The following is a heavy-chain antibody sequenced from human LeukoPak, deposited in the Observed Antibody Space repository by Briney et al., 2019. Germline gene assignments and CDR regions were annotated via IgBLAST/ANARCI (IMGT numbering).Heavy chain of an antibody. J-gene: IGHJ6*02. V-gene: IGHV1-18*01. CDR1: GYTFTSYG. CDR2: ISAYNGNT. Sequence: ASVKVSCKASGYTFTSYGISWVRQAPGQGLEWMGWISAYNGNTNYAQKLQGRVTMTTDTSTSTAYMELRSLRSDDTAVYYCAEAGSGSYYNSRRDYYGMDVWGQGTTVTVSS. CDR3: AEAGSGSYYNSRRDYYGMDV. D-gene: IGHD3-10*01.